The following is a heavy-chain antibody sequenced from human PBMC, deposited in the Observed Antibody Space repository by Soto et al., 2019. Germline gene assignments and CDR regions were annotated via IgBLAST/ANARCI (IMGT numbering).Heavy chain of an antibody. V-gene: IGHV1-69*12. D-gene: IGHD6-13*01. CDR2: IIPIFGTA. J-gene: IGHJ6*02. CDR1: GGTFSSYA. CDR3: ARGPPYSSSWYIPYGMDV. Sequence: QVQLVQSGAEVKKPGSLVKVSCKASGGTFSSYAISWVRQAPGQGLEWMGGIIPIFGTANYAQKFQGRVTITADESTSTAYMELSSLRSEDTAVYYCARGPPYSSSWYIPYGMDVWGQGTTVTVSS.